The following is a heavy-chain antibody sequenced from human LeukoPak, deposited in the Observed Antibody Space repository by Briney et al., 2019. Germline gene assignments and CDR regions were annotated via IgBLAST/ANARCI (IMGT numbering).Heavy chain of an antibody. CDR1: GGSISSYY. CDR2: IYYSGST. J-gene: IGHJ4*02. D-gene: IGHD1-26*01. Sequence: SETLSLTCTVSGGSISSYYWSWIRQPPGKGLEWIGYIYYSGSTNYNPSLKSRVTISVDTSKNQFSLELSSVTAADTAVYYCARVGSGSYLIYWGQGTLVTVSS. V-gene: IGHV4-59*01. CDR3: ARVGSGSYLIY.